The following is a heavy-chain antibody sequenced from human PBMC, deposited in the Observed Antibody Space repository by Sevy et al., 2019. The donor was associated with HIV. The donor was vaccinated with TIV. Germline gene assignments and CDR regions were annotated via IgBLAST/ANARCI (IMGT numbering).Heavy chain of an antibody. CDR1: GGSLSSGDYY. CDR2: IYYSGTT. V-gene: IGHV4-30-4*01. D-gene: IGHD2-2*01. CDR3: ARDSISTSPRHWFDH. Sequence: SETLSLICTVSGGSLSSGDYYWSWMRQPPGKGLEWIRYIYYSGTTYYNPSLKGRVTISVDTSKNKFSLKLNSLTTDDTAVYYCARDSISTSPRHWFDHWGQGTLVTVSS. J-gene: IGHJ5*02.